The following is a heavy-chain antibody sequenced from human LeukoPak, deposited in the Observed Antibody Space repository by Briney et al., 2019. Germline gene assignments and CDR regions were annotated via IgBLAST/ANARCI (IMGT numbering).Heavy chain of an antibody. CDR1: GFTFSGSG. CDR3: ARDRGTTSSSGWYFDP. J-gene: IGHJ2*01. CDR2: IRYDASYK. V-gene: IGHV3-30*02. D-gene: IGHD1-14*01. Sequence: GGSLRLSCEASGFTFSGSGMHWVRQAPGKGLEWVAIIRYDASYKYYADSVKGRFSISRDNSKNTLYLQMNSLRDEDTAVYYCARDRGTTSSSGWYFDPWGRGTLVSVSS.